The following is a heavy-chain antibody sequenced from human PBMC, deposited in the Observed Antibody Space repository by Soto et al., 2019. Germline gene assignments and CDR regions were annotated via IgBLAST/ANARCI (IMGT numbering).Heavy chain of an antibody. J-gene: IGHJ4*02. CDR2: ISGSGGST. CDR3: AKGDNWNDVDY. D-gene: IGHD1-20*01. V-gene: IGHV3-23*01. CDR1: GFTFSSYA. Sequence: GGSLRLSCAASGFTFSSYAMSWARQTPGKGLEWVSAISGSGGSTYYADSVKGRFTISRDNSKNTLYLQMNSLRAEDTAVYYCAKGDNWNDVDYWGQGTLVTVSS.